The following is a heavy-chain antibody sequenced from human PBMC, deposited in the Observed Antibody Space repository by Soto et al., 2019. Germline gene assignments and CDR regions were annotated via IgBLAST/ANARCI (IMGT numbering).Heavy chain of an antibody. CDR2: INAGNGNT. D-gene: IGHD6-13*01. CDR1: GYTFTSYA. CDR3: AGDGAAARRSYYYYYGMDV. Sequence: QVQLLQSGAEVKKPGASVKVSCKASGYTFTSYAMHWMRQAPGQRLEWMGWINAGNGNTKYSQKFQGRVTITRDTSSSTAYMELSSLRSEDTAVYYCAGDGAAARRSYYYYYGMDVWGQGTTVTVSS. V-gene: IGHV1-3*01. J-gene: IGHJ6*02.